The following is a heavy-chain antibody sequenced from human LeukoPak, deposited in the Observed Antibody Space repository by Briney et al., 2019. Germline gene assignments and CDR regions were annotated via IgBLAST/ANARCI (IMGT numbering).Heavy chain of an antibody. Sequence: PSETLSLTCTVSGASISIYYWSWIRQIPGKGLEWIGHLYYSGTTNYNPSLKSRVTLSIDTSKSQFSLNLSSVTAEDTAVYYCARDPLYCGGDCYPDYWGQGTLVTVSS. J-gene: IGHJ4*02. D-gene: IGHD2-21*01. CDR2: LYYSGTT. CDR1: GASISIYY. V-gene: IGHV4-59*01. CDR3: ARDPLYCGGDCYPDY.